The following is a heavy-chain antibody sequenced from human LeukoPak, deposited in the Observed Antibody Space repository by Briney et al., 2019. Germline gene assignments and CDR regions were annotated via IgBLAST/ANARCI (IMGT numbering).Heavy chain of an antibody. CDR1: GGTFSSYA. V-gene: IGHV1-69*05. J-gene: IGHJ5*02. D-gene: IGHD1-26*01. CDR3: ARAAIVGTTMWFDP. CDR2: IIPIFGTA. Sequence: SVKVSCKASGGTFSSYAISWVRQAPGQGLEWMGGIIPIFGTANYAQKFQGRVTMTRDTSTSTVYMELSSLRSEDTAVYYCARAAIVGTTMWFDPWGQGTLVTVSS.